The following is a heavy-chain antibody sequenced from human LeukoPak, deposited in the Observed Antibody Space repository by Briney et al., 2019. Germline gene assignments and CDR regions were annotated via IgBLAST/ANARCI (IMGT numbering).Heavy chain of an antibody. V-gene: IGHV3-23*01. CDR2: ISASGDRT. J-gene: IGHJ5*02. CDR3: AKDGEVRSWFDP. D-gene: IGHD3-10*01. CDR1: GFTFSSYA. Sequence: PGGSLRLSCAASGFTFSSYAMSWVRQAPGRGLEWVSAISASGDRTYYADSVKGRFTISRDNSKNTLYLQMNSLRAEDTAAYSCAKDGEVRSWFDPWGQGTLVTVSS.